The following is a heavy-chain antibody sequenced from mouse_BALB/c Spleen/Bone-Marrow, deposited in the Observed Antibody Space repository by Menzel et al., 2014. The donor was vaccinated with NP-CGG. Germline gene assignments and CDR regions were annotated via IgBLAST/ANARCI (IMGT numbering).Heavy chain of an antibody. Sequence: QVQLQQSGAELVKPGASVKLSCRVSGYTFTNYFVYWVKQRPGQGLEWIGEINPSNDTPNFSEKFKSKATLTVDKSSSTAYMQLSSLTSEDSAVYYCTRSGYYGYGWYFDGWGAGTTVTVSS. D-gene: IGHD1-2*01. CDR1: GYTFTNYF. V-gene: IGHV1S81*02. J-gene: IGHJ1*01. CDR2: INPSNDTP. CDR3: TRSGYYGYGWYFDG.